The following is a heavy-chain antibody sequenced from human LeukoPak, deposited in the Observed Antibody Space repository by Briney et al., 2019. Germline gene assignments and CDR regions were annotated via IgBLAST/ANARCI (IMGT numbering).Heavy chain of an antibody. D-gene: IGHD6-6*01. V-gene: IGHV4-34*01. CDR3: TRQYSSSYYSDY. CDR1: GGSFSGYY. J-gene: IGHJ4*02. Sequence: SETLSLTCTVSGGSFSGYYWSWIRQPPGGGREWIGDINHRGTTNYNPSLKSRVTISVDTSKNQFSLNLNPVTAADAAVYYCTRQYSSSYYSDYWGQGTLVTVSS. CDR2: INHRGTT.